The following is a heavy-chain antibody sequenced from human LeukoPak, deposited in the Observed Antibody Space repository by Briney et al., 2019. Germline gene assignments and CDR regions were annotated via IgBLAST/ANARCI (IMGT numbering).Heavy chain of an antibody. V-gene: IGHV1-69*13. CDR1: GGTFSSYA. CDR2: IIPIFGTA. CDR3: ARGAYYYGSSGPFY. D-gene: IGHD3-22*01. J-gene: IGHJ4*02. Sequence: SVKVSCKASGGTFSSYAISWVRQAPGQGLEWMGGIIPIFGTANYAQKFQGRVTITADESTSTAYMELSSLRSEDTAVHYRARGAYYYGSSGPFYWGQGTLVTVSS.